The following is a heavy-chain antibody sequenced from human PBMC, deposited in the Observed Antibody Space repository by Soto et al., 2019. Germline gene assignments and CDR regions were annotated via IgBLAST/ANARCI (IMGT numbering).Heavy chain of an antibody. J-gene: IGHJ4*02. D-gene: IGHD1-26*01. V-gene: IGHV3-30-3*01. CDR2: ISYDGSNK. Sequence: PGGSLRLSCAASGFTFSSYAMHWVRQAPGKGLEWVAVISYDGSNKYYADSVKGRFTISRDNSKNTLYLQMNSLRAEDTAVYYCARDQTLTWSENPTFDYWGQGTLVTVSS. CDR3: ARDQTLTWSENPTFDY. CDR1: GFTFSSYA.